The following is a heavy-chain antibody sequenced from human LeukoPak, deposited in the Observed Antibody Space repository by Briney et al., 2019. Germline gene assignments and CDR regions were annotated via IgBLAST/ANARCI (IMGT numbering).Heavy chain of an antibody. CDR2: CHSIGST. D-gene: IGHD3-9*01. CDR1: GCAISTDY. CDR3: ARLVSYDILRGDYMQVAYFDY. Sequence: SETLALTGTVSGCAISTDYWTWMRQPPGKGLEWIGYCHSIGSTDYNPSLNSLVTISGNAITNHFSLRLSSVTAADTAVYYCARLVSYDILRGDYMQVAYFDYWGQGTLVTVSS. J-gene: IGHJ4*02. V-gene: IGHV4-59*08.